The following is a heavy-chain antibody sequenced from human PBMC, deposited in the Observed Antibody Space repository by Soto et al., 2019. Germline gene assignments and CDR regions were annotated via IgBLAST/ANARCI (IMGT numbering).Heavy chain of an antibody. J-gene: IGHJ4*01. V-gene: IGHV4-34*01. CDR1: VGSFSGYY. Sequence: PSETLSLTCAVYVGSFSGYYWSWIRQPPGKGPEWIGEINHSGSTNYNSSLKGRVTVSVDTSKNQYSLNLSSVTATDTAVYYCARGRVSGTYSDVFDYWGHGTLVTVSS. CDR2: INHSGST. D-gene: IGHD3-10*01. CDR3: ARGRVSGTYSDVFDY.